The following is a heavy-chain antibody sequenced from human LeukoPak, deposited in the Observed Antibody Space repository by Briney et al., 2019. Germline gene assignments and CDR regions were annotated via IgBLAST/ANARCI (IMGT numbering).Heavy chain of an antibody. CDR1: GFTFSSYA. D-gene: IGHD6-19*01. V-gene: IGHV3-23*01. CDR3: AKDRALEAVAGLTKYFDL. Sequence: GRSLRLSCAASGFTFSSYAMHWVRQAPGKGLEWVSAISGSGGSTYYADSVKGRFTISRDNSKNTLYLQMNSLRAEDTAVYYCAKDRALEAVAGLTKYFDLWGRGTLVTVSS. J-gene: IGHJ2*01. CDR2: ISGSGGST.